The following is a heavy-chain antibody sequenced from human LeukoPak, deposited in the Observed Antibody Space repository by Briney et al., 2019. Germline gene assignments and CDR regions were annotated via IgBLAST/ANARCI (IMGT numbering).Heavy chain of an antibody. CDR2: IWYDGSNK. V-gene: IGHV3-33*01. CDR3: AREALRVVTSHQFDY. CDR1: GFTFSSYG. D-gene: IGHD4-23*01. J-gene: IGHJ4*02. Sequence: GRSLRLSCAASGFTFSSYGMHWVRQAPGKGLEWVAVIWYDGSNKYYADSVKGRFTISRDNSKNTLYLQMNSLRAEDTAVYYCAREALRVVTSHQFDYWGQGTLVTVSS.